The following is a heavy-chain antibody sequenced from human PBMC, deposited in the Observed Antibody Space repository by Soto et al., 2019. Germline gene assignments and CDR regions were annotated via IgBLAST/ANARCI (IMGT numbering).Heavy chain of an antibody. V-gene: IGHV3-66*01. CDR1: GFTVSSNY. CDR2: IYSGGST. J-gene: IGHJ6*03. CDR3: ARDGRGAARYLYYYYMDV. Sequence: EVQLVESGGGLVQPGGSLRLSCAASGFTVSSNYMSWVRQAPGKGLEWVSVIYSGGSTYYADSVKGRFTISRDNSKNTLYVQMNSLRAEDTAVYYCARDGRGAARYLYYYYMDVRGKGTTVTVSS. D-gene: IGHD6-6*01.